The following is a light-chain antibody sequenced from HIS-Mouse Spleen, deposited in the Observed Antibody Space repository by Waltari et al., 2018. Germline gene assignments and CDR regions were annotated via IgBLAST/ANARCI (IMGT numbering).Light chain of an antibody. CDR1: SSDVGSYNL. CDR2: EGS. V-gene: IGLV2-23*01. CDR3: CSYAGSSFWV. J-gene: IGLJ3*02. Sequence: QSALTQPASVSGSPGQSITISCTGTSSDVGSYNLVSWYQQHPGKAPKLMIYEGSKRSSGVSNRFSGSKSGNTASLTISGLQAEDEADYYCCSYAGSSFWVFGGGTKLTVL.